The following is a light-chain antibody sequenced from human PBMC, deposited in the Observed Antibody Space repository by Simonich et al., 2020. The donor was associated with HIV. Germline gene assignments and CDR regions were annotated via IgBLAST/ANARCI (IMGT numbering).Light chain of an antibody. CDR2: DVS. Sequence: QSALTQPASVSGSPGQSITISCTGTSSDVGGYNYVSWYQQHPGKAPKLMIYDVSNRPSVVSNRFSGSKSGNTASLTISGLQSDDEADYYCCSYAGSSTFVVFGGGTKLTVV. V-gene: IGLV2-14*03. CDR1: SSDVGGYNY. CDR3: CSYAGSSTFVV. J-gene: IGLJ2*01.